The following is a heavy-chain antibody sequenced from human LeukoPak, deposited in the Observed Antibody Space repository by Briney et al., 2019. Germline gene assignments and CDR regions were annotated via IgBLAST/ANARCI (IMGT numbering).Heavy chain of an antibody. Sequence: ASVKVSCKASGGTFSSYAISWVRQAPGQGLEWMGGIIPIFGTANYAQKFQGRVTITTDESTSTAYMELSSLRSEDTAVYYCAVSEGVSGSYYSTYFDYRGQGTLVTVSS. CDR2: IIPIFGTA. CDR1: GGTFSSYA. V-gene: IGHV1-69*05. CDR3: AVSEGVSGSYYSTYFDY. D-gene: IGHD1-26*01. J-gene: IGHJ4*02.